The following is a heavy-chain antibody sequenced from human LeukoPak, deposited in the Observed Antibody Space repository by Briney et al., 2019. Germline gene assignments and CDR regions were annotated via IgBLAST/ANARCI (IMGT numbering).Heavy chain of an antibody. V-gene: IGHV4-39*07. CDR3: ARDAGHQLSRRNYYAMDV. Sequence: SETLSLTCTVSGGSISSSSYYWGWIRQPPGKGLEWIGSIYYGGSSYYNPSLKSRVTISVDTSNNQFSLKVNSVTAADTAVYYCARDAGHQLSRRNYYAMDVWGQGTTVTVSS. J-gene: IGHJ6*02. D-gene: IGHD2-2*01. CDR1: GGSISSSSYY. CDR2: IYYGGSS.